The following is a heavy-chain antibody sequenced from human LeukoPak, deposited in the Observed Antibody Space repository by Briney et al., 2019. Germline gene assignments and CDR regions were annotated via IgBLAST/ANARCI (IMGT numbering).Heavy chain of an antibody. J-gene: IGHJ1*01. V-gene: IGHV4-59*12. CDR2: IYYSGST. CDR3: ATFGDYFPFQH. Sequence: SETLSLTCTVSGGSISSYYWSWIRQPPGKGLEWIGYIYYSGSTYYNPSLKSRVTISVDTSKNQFSLKLSSVTAADTAVYYCATFGDYFPFQHWGQGTLVTVSS. D-gene: IGHD4-17*01. CDR1: GGSISSYY.